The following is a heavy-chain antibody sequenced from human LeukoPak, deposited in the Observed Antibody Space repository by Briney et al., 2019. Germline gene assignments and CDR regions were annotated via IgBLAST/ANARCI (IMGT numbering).Heavy chain of an antibody. CDR1: GGTFSSYA. CDR2: IIPIFGTA. CDR3: ARDFGVVDDWFDP. V-gene: IGHV1-69*05. Sequence: SVKVSCKASGGTFSSYAISWVRQAPGQGLEWMGGIIPIFGTANYAQKFQGRVTMTRDMSTSTVYMELSSLRSEDTAVYYCARDFGVVDDWFDPWGQGTLVTVSS. J-gene: IGHJ5*02. D-gene: IGHD3-3*01.